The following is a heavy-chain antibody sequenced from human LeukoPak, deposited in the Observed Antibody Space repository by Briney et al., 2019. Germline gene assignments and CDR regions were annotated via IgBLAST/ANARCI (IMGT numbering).Heavy chain of an antibody. CDR2: IIQDGSVT. V-gene: IGHV3-74*01. CDR3: ATDDYRGLGY. J-gene: IGHJ4*02. D-gene: IGHD3-16*01. Sequence: PGGSLRLSCAASGFTFSSHAMSWVRQAPGKGLVWVSHIIQDGSVTSYADSVKGRLTISRDNAKNTVYLQLNNLRAEDTAVYYCATDDYRGLGYWGQGTLVTVSS. CDR1: GFTFSSHA.